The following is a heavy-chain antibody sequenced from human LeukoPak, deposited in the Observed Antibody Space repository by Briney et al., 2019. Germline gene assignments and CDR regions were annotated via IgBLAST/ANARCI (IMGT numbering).Heavy chain of an antibody. D-gene: IGHD6-19*01. CDR2: ISGSGGST. V-gene: IGHV3-23*01. CDR3: AKVGPQWLVPPSYYFDY. J-gene: IGHJ4*02. Sequence: TGGSLRLSCAVSGFTVSSHYITWVRQAPGKGLEWVSAISGSGGSTYYADSVKGRFTISRDNSKNTLYLQMNSLRAEDTAVYYCAKVGPQWLVPPSYYFDYWGQGTLVTVSS. CDR1: GFTVSSHY.